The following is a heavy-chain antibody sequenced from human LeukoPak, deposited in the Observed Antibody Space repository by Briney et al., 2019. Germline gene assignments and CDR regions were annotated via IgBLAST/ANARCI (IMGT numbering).Heavy chain of an antibody. CDR1: GYSFTSYW. J-gene: IGHJ3*02. V-gene: IGHV5-51*01. CDR3: ARHGPGYSYGGTDDAFDI. D-gene: IGHD5-18*01. Sequence: GESLKISCKGSGYSFTSYWIGWVRQMPGKGLEWMGIIYPGDSDTRYSPSFQGQVTISADKSISTAYLQWSSLKASDTAMYYCARHGPGYSYGGTDDAFDIWGQGTMVTVSS. CDR2: IYPGDSDT.